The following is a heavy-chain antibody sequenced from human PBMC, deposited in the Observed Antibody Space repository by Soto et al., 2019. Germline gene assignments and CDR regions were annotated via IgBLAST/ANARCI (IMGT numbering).Heavy chain of an antibody. J-gene: IGHJ6*02. CDR2: TYYRSKWYN. D-gene: IGHD2-15*01. Sequence: PSQTLSLTCVISGDSVSSNSAAWNWIRRSPSRGLEWLGRTYYRSKWYNDYAVSVKSRITINPDTSKNQFSLQLNSVTPEDTAVYYCARETVVVAATYYYYYGMDVWGQGTTVTVSS. V-gene: IGHV6-1*01. CDR3: ARETVVVAATYYYYYGMDV. CDR1: GDSVSSNSAA.